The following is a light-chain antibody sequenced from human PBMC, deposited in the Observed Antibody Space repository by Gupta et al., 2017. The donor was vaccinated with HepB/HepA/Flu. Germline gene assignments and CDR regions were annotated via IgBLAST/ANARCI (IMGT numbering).Light chain of an antibody. V-gene: IGLV1-44*01. CDR3: AAWEDSLNGRV. Sequence: SVLTQPPSASGPPGQRVPISCSGSSSNIGSNTVNWYQQLPGTAPKLLIYSNNQRPSGVPDRFSGSKSGTSASLAISGLQSEDEADYYCAAWEDSLNGRVFGGGTKLTVL. CDR2: SNN. J-gene: IGLJ2*01. CDR1: SSNIGSNT.